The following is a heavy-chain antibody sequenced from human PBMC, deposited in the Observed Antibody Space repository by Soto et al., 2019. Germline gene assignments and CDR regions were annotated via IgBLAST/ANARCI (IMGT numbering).Heavy chain of an antibody. Sequence: QLQLQESGPGLVKPSETLSLTCSVSDDSINSDKYYWGWIRQPPGKGLEWIGGIYYRGNAYYNPSLQTRFTISLDKSKSQCSLKLNSVTAADSAVYFCARLEGLATISYYFDFWGPGALVTVSS. CDR3: ARLEGLATISYYFDF. CDR2: IYYRGNA. CDR1: DDSINSDKYY. J-gene: IGHJ4*02. V-gene: IGHV4-39*01. D-gene: IGHD5-12*01.